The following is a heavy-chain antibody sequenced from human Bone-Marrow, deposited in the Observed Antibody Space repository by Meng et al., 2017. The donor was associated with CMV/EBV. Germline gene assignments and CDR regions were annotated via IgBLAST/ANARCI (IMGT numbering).Heavy chain of an antibody. Sequence: ASVKVSCKASGYTFTSYYMHWVRQAPGQGLEWMGIINPSGGSTSYAQKFQGRVTMTRDTSTSTVYMELSSLRSEDTAIYYCARYGLRGFFDYWGQGTLVTVSS. D-gene: IGHD3-10*01. CDR2: INPSGGST. V-gene: IGHV1-46*01. CDR1: GYTFTSYY. CDR3: ARYGLRGFFDY. J-gene: IGHJ4*02.